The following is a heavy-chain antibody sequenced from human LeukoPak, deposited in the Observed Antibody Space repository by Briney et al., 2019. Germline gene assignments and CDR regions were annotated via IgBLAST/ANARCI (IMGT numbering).Heavy chain of an antibody. CDR1: GGSVSINTYF. D-gene: IGHD3-16*01. CDR3: ARLPQLHTFGLYYFDY. J-gene: IGHJ4*02. CDR2: VNFSGNT. Sequence: SETLSLTCTVSGGSVSINTYFWGWIRQSPGKGLEWIGTVNFSGNTYYNPSFQSRLTLSIDTSRNQFSLKLTSATAADTAVYHCARLPQLHTFGLYYFDYWGQGILVTVSS. V-gene: IGHV4-39*01.